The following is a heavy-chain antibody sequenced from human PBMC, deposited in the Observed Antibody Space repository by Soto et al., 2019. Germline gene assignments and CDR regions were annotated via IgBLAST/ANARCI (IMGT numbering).Heavy chain of an antibody. Sequence: ASVKVSCKASGGTFSSYTISWVRQAPGQGLEWMGWISAYHGNTNYAQKLQGRVTITTDTSTSTAYMELRSLRSDDTAVYYCARERLRFRDFDYWGQGTLVTVSS. CDR2: ISAYHGNT. V-gene: IGHV1-18*01. D-gene: IGHD3-16*01. CDR3: ARERLRFRDFDY. CDR1: GGTFSSYT. J-gene: IGHJ4*02.